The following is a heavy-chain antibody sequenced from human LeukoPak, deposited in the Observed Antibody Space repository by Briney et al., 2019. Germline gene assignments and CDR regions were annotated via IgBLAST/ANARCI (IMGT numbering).Heavy chain of an antibody. Sequence: GGSLRLSCAASGFTFSAYALGWVRQAPGKGLEWVSFISASGDLTYYADSVRGRFTISRDNYRNTLFLQMDSLRAEDTAVHYCANDNLSWGPGTLVTVSS. J-gene: IGHJ5*02. CDR2: ISASGDLT. CDR1: GFTFSAYA. V-gene: IGHV3-23*01. CDR3: ANDNLS.